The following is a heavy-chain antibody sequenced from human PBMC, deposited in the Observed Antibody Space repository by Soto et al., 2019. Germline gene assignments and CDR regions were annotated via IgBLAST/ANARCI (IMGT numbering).Heavy chain of an antibody. CDR1: VGSISSGGYY. CDR2: IYYSGST. V-gene: IGHV4-31*03. Sequence: SETLSLTCTVSVGSISSGGYYWSWIRQHPGKGLEWLGYIYYSGSTYYNPSLKSRVTISVDTSKNQFSLKLSSVTAADTAVYYCARMTYYDFWSGYYRPNYYYYYMDVWGKGTTVTVS. D-gene: IGHD3-3*01. CDR3: ARMTYYDFWSGYYRPNYYYYYMDV. J-gene: IGHJ6*03.